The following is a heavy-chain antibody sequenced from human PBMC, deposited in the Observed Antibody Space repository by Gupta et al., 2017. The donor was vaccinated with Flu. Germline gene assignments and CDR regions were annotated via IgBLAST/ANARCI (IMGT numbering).Heavy chain of an antibody. J-gene: IGHJ4*02. V-gene: IGHV3-7*04. D-gene: IGHD3-22*01. CDR1: GFTFSSYW. CDR2: IKADGSEK. CDR3: AGVQAYDIIY. Sequence: EVQLVESGGYLVHPGGSLRLSCVASGFTFSSYWMSWVRQAPGKGLEWVANIKADGSEKYYVDSVKGRFTISRDNAKKSLYLQMNSLRAEDTAVYYCAGVQAYDIIYWGQGTLVTVSS.